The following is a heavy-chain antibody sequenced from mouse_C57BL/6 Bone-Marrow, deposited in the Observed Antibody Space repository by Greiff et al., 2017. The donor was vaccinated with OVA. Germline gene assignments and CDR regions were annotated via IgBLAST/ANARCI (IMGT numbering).Heavy chain of an antibody. CDR1: GYTFTSYW. V-gene: IGHV1-5*01. CDR2: IYPGNSDT. CDR3: ARPLYGYFDD. J-gene: IGHJ1*03. Sequence: VQLQQSGPVLARPGASVKMSCKTSGYTFTSYWMHWVKQRPGQGLEWIGAIYPGNSDTSYNQKFKGKATLTEVTSASTALMELSSLTDEDSADYYCARPLYGYFDDWGKGTTVTVSS.